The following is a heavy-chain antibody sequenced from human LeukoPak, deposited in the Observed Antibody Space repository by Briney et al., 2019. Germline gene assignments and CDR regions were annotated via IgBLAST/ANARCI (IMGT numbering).Heavy chain of an antibody. Sequence: GGSLRLSCAASGFTFSSYAMSWVRQAPGKGLEWVSAISGSGGSTYYADSVKGRFTISRDNSKNTLYLQMNSLRAEDTAVYYCAKDQKYQLLSAYNWFDPWGQGTLVTVSS. D-gene: IGHD2-2*01. CDR1: GFTFSSYA. J-gene: IGHJ5*02. CDR3: AKDQKYQLLSAYNWFDP. CDR2: ISGSGGST. V-gene: IGHV3-23*01.